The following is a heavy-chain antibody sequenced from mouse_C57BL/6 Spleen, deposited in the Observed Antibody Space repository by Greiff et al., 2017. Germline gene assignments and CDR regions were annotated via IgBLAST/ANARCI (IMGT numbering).Heavy chain of an antibody. CDR3: ARLSDDYDPCAY. CDR1: GYTFTSYW. Sequence: VQLQQPGAELVKPGASVKLSCKASGYTFTSYWMHWVKPRPGQGLAWIGMILPNSGSTTSNAKFKSKATLTVDKSSSPAYMQLSCLTSADSAVSDCARLSDDYDPCAYWGQGTLVTVSA. D-gene: IGHD2-4*01. V-gene: IGHV1-64*01. J-gene: IGHJ3*01. CDR2: ILPNSGST.